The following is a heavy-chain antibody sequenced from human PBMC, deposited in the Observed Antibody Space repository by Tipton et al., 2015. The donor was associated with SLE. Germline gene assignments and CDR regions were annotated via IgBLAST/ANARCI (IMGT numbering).Heavy chain of an antibody. CDR3: ARLREYTYGCDY. Sequence: TLSLTCTVSGGSISSNSYYWGWIRQPPGKGLEWIGSIYYSGSTYFNPSLKSRVTISVDTSKNQFSLKLSSVTAADTAVYYCARLREYTYGCDYWGQGTLVTVSS. CDR1: GGSISSNSYY. J-gene: IGHJ4*02. D-gene: IGHD5-18*01. CDR2: IYYSGST. V-gene: IGHV4-39*01.